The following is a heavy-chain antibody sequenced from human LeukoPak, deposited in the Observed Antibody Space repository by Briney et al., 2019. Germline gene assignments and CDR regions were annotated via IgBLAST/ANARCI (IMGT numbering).Heavy chain of an antibody. CDR3: ARSPERWLQLLIDY. V-gene: IGHV4-38-2*01. CDR2: IYHSGNT. CDR1: DYSISSGYY. D-gene: IGHD5-24*01. Sequence: SETLSLTCAVSDYSISSGYYWGWIRQPPGKGLEWIGSIYHSGNTYYNPSLKSRVTISVDTSKSQFSLKLSSVTAPDTAVYYCARSPERWLQLLIDYWGQGTLVTVSS. J-gene: IGHJ4*02.